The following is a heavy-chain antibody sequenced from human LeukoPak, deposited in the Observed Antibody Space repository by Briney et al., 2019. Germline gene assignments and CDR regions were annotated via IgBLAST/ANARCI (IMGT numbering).Heavy chain of an antibody. CDR2: MYYTGST. J-gene: IGHJ4*02. CDR1: GGSVRSSRDC. V-gene: IGHV4-39*01. Sequence: PSETLSLTCSVSGGSVRSSRDCWGWIRQPPGKGLEWIGIMYYTGSTYYNPSLKSRVTISADTSKNQFSLELRSVTAADTSVYYCTRHFAVTWLYNDFWSGPIDCWGQGTLVTVSS. CDR3: TRHFAVTWLYNDFWSGPIDC. D-gene: IGHD3-3*01.